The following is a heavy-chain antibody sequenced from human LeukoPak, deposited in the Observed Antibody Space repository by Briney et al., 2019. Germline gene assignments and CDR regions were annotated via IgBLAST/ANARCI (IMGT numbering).Heavy chain of an antibody. CDR2: ISSTSTT. D-gene: IGHD3-10*01. Sequence: GGSLRLSCTVSGFTLSTYSLNWVRRAPGKGLEWVSHISSTSTTYYADSVKGRFTTSRDNAKNLLYLQMNSLRDEDTAVYYCAAAGDYWGQRTLVTVSS. V-gene: IGHV3-48*02. J-gene: IGHJ4*02. CDR1: GFTLSTYS. CDR3: AAAGDY.